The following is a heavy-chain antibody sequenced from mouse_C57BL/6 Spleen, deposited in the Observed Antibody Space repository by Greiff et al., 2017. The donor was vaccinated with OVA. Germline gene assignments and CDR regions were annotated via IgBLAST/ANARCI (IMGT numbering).Heavy chain of an antibody. V-gene: IGHV3-6*01. J-gene: IGHJ1*03. D-gene: IGHD2-3*01. CDR1: GYSITSGYY. CDR3: ARDNLYDGHWYFDV. Sequence: EVKLQESGPGLVKPSQSLSLTCSVTGYSITSGYYWNWIRQFPGNKLEWMGYISYDGSNNYNPSLKNRISITRDTSKNQFFLKLNSVTTEDTATYYCARDNLYDGHWYFDVWGTGTTVTVSS. CDR2: ISYDGSN.